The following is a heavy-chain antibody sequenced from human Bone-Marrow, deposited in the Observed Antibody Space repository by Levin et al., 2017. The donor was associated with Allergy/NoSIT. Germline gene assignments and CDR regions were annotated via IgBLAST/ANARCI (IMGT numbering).Heavy chain of an antibody. D-gene: IGHD1-1*01. CDR1: GYNFASYW. CDR2: IYLGYSNT. V-gene: IGHV5-51*01. CDR3: AGAQNGNCRFDY. J-gene: IGHJ4*02. Sequence: GESLKISCKGSGYNFASYWIGWVRQMPGKGLEWMGIIYLGYSNTRYSPSFQGQVTISADNSISTAYLQWNSLEASDTAMYCCAGAQNGNCRFDYWGQGTLLTVSS.